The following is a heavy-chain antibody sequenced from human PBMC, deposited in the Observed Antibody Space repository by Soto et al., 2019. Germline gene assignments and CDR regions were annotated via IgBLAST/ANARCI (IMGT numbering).Heavy chain of an antibody. CDR3: ARPPHYYDSSGYAMDY. CDR2: IYPGDSDT. D-gene: IGHD3-22*01. CDR1: GYSFTIYC. V-gene: IGHV5-51*01. J-gene: IGHJ4*02. Sequence: PGESLKISCKGSGYSFTIYCSGWVLQMPWKGLEWMGIIYPGDSDTRYSPSFQGQVTISADKSISTAYLQWSSLKASDTAMYYCARPPHYYDSSGYAMDYWGQGTLVTVSS.